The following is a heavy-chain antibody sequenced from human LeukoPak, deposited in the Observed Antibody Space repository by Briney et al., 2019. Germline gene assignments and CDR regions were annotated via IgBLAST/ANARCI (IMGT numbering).Heavy chain of an antibody. CDR3: AKSGEFSFEEY. CDR2: VSNSGSRT. D-gene: IGHD3-16*02. J-gene: IGHJ4*02. Sequence: GGSLRLSCAASGFTFNNFAMGWVRQAPGKGLEWVSAVSNSGSRTYYADSVKGRFTISRDNSKNTLYLQMVSLGAEDAAVYYCAKSGEFSFEEYWGQGTLVTVPS. CDR1: GFTFNNFA. V-gene: IGHV3-23*01.